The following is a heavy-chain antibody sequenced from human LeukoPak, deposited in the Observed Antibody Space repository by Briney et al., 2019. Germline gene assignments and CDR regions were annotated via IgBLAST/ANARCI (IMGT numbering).Heavy chain of an antibody. V-gene: IGHV3-30-3*01. CDR2: ISYDGSNK. CDR3: ASTVFS. CDR1: GFTFSSYA. D-gene: IGHD3-9*01. Sequence: GGSLRLSCAASGFTFSSYAMHWVRQAPGKGLEWVAVISYDGSNKYYADSVKGRFTISRDNAKNTLYLQMNSLRAEDTAVYYCASTVFSWGQGTLVTVSS. J-gene: IGHJ5*02.